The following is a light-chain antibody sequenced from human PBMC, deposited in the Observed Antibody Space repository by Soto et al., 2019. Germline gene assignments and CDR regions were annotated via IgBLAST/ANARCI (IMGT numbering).Light chain of an antibody. CDR3: QHYNSYPWT. CDR1: QSIGSW. J-gene: IGKJ1*01. Sequence: DIQMTQSHSTLSASVGDRVTISCRASQSIGSWFAWYQQKPGRAPKLLIYRASILENGVPRRFSGSGSGTEFTLTISSLQPDDFATYFCQHYNSYPWTFGQGTKVDI. V-gene: IGKV1-5*03. CDR2: RAS.